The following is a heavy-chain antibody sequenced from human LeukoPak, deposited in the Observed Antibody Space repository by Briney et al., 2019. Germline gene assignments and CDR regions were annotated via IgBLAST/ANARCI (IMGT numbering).Heavy chain of an antibody. V-gene: IGHV3-30*02. CDR3: ARWIRRYDSSGYRIFDY. J-gene: IGHJ4*02. CDR1: GFTFSSCG. D-gene: IGHD3-22*01. CDR2: IRYDGSNK. Sequence: GGSLRLSCAASGFTFSSCGMHWVRQAPGKGLEWVAYIRYDGSNKYYADSVKGRFTISRDNAKNSLYLQMNSLRAEDTAVYYCARWIRRYDSSGYRIFDYWGQGTLVTVSS.